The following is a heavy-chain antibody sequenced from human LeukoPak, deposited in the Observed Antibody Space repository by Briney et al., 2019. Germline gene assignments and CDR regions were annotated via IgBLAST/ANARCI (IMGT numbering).Heavy chain of an antibody. CDR2: INHSGGT. Sequence: SETLSLTCAVYGGSFSGYYWSWIRQPPGKGLEWIGGINHSGGTNYNPSLKSRVTISVDTSKNQFSLKLGSVTAADTAVYYCARGRKHIQSPQTYYYYYGMDVWGQGTTATVSS. CDR3: ARGRKHIQSPQTYYYYYGMDV. CDR1: GGSFSGYY. V-gene: IGHV4-34*01. J-gene: IGHJ6*02. D-gene: IGHD2-21*01.